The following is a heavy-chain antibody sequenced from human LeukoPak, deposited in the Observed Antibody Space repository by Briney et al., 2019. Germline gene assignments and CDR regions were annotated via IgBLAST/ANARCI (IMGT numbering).Heavy chain of an antibody. V-gene: IGHV4-59*02. J-gene: IGHJ3*02. Sequence: SETLSLTCTVSGGSVSSYYWSWIRQTPEKGLEWIGYMSYSGRTDYGPSLKSRVTMSVDTSKNQFSLKMSYVTAADTGVYYCARAPIMITFGGVIAGEDAFDIWGQGTMVTVSS. CDR3: ARAPIMITFGGVIAGEDAFDI. D-gene: IGHD3-16*02. CDR1: GGSVSSYY. CDR2: MSYSGRT.